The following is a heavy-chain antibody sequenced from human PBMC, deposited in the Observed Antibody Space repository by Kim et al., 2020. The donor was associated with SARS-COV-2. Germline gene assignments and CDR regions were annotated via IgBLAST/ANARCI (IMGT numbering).Heavy chain of an antibody. CDR3: GYGSGVMINDY. CDR1: GGSISSGSYY. D-gene: IGHD3-10*01. CDR2: IYTSGST. J-gene: IGHJ4*02. V-gene: IGHV4-61*02. Sequence: SETLSLTCTVSGGSISSGSYYWSWIRQPAGKGLEWIGRIYTSGSTNYNPSLKSRVTISVDTSKNQFSLKLSSVTAADTAVYYCGYGSGVMINDYWGQGTLVTVSS.